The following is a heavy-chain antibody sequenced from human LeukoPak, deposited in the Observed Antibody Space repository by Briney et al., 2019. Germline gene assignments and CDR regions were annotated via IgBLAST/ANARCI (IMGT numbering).Heavy chain of an antibody. J-gene: IGHJ4*02. CDR2: INHSGST. CDR1: GGSFSGYY. CDR3: ARFGRRGYSSSWLKSYFDY. D-gene: IGHD6-13*01. V-gene: IGHV4-34*01. Sequence: SETLSLTCAVYGGSFSGYYWSWIRQPPGKGLEWIGEINHSGSTNYNPSLKSRVTISVDTSKNQFSLKLSSVTAADTAVYYCARFGRRGYSSSWLKSYFDYWGQGTLVTVSS.